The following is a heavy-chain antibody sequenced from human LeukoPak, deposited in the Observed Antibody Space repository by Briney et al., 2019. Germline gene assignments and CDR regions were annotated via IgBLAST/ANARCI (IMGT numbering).Heavy chain of an antibody. CDR1: GITFSSYE. CDR2: ISSSGSTI. Sequence: GGSLRLSCAASGITFSSYEMNWVRQAPGKGLEWVSYISSSGSTIYYADSVKGRFTISRDNAKNSLYLQMNSLRAEDTAVYYCARIPQLAYYDFWSGYGLHFDYWGQGTLVTVSS. CDR3: ARIPQLAYYDFWSGYGLHFDY. D-gene: IGHD3-3*01. J-gene: IGHJ4*02. V-gene: IGHV3-48*03.